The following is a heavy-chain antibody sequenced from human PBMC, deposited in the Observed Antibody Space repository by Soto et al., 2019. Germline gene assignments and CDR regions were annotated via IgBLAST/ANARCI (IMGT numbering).Heavy chain of an antibody. Sequence: ASVKVSCKASGGTFSSYAISWVRQAPGQGLEWMGGIIPIFGTANYAQKFQGRVTITADESTSTAYMELSSLRSEDTAVYYCARVGSGSYSGWFDPWGQGTLVTVSS. J-gene: IGHJ5*02. D-gene: IGHD1-26*01. CDR3: ARVGSGSYSGWFDP. V-gene: IGHV1-69*13. CDR2: IIPIFGTA. CDR1: GGTFSSYA.